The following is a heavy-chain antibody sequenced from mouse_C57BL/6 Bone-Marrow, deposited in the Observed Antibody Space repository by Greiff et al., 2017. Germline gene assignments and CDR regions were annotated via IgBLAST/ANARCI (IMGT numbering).Heavy chain of an antibody. CDR3: ARDGYYFLDYAMDY. D-gene: IGHD2-3*01. V-gene: IGHV1-81*01. Sequence: QVQLQQSGAELARPGASVKLSCKASGYTFTSYGISWVKQRTGQGLEWIGEIYPRSGNTYYNEKFKGNATLTADKSSSTAYMELRSLTSEDSAVYFCARDGYYFLDYAMDYWGQGTSVTVSS. CDR2: IYPRSGNT. CDR1: GYTFTSYG. J-gene: IGHJ4*01.